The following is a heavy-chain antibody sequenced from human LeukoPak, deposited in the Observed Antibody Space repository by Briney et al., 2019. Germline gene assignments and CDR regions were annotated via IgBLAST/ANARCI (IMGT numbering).Heavy chain of an antibody. J-gene: IGHJ4*02. D-gene: IGHD6-13*01. CDR3: ARDSGWFRSDY. V-gene: IGHV3-7*03. CDR2: IKEDGSQK. Sequence: GGSLRLSCAASGFTFSSFWMTWVRQAPGKGLEWVANIKEDGSQKYHVDSVKGRFTISRDNAKNSLFLQTNSLRADDTAVYYCARDSGWFRSDYWGQGTLVTVSS. CDR1: GFTFSSFW.